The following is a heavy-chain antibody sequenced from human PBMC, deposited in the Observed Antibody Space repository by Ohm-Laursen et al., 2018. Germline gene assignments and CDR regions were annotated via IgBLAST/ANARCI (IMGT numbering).Heavy chain of an antibody. J-gene: IGHJ3*02. CDR1: GGSISSGGYY. CDR2: IYYRGST. V-gene: IGHV4-31*03. CDR3: AREPLSDWGTDAFDI. D-gene: IGHD3-16*01. Sequence: PSQTLSLTCTVSGGSISSGGYYWSWIRQHPGKGLEWIGYIYYRGSTYYNPSLKSRVTISVDTSKNQFSLKLSSVTAADTAVYYCAREPLSDWGTDAFDIWGQGTMVTVSS.